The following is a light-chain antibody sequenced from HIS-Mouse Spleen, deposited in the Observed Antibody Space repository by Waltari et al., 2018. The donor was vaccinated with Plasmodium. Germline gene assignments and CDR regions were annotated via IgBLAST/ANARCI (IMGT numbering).Light chain of an antibody. CDR1: SSDVGGYNY. CDR3: SSYAGSNNLV. V-gene: IGLV2-8*01. J-gene: IGLJ2*01. Sequence: QSALTQPPSASGSPGQSVTISCTGTSSDVGGYNYVSWYQQHPGKAPQLMIDEVSTRPSGVPDRFSGSKSGNTASRTVSGLQAEDEADYYCSSYAGSNNLVFGGGTKLTVL. CDR2: EVS.